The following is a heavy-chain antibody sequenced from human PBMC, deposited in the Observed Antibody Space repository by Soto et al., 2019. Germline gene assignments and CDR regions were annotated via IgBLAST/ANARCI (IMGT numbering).Heavy chain of an antibody. CDR1: GGSISIYY. Sequence: SETLSLTCTVSGGSISIYYWSWIGQPPGKGLEWIGYIYYSGSTNYNPSLKSRVTISVDTSKNQFSLKLSSVTAADTAVYYCARTSDNYCSGGSCHPRTPYNWFDPWGQGTLVTVSS. V-gene: IGHV4-59*01. D-gene: IGHD2-15*01. J-gene: IGHJ5*02. CDR3: ARTSDNYCSGGSCHPRTPYNWFDP. CDR2: IYYSGST.